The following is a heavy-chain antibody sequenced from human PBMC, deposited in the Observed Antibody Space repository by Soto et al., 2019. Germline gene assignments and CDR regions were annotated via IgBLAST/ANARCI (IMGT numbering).Heavy chain of an antibody. Sequence: QVQLVESGGGVVQPGRSLRLSCVASGFKFDNFVMHWVRQAPGKGLEWVAVIAYDGSHTYYADSVKGRFSISRDSFKKTLFLEMNSLRPDDTAVYYCARDLRNPSAGWLDPWGQGTLVSVSS. CDR1: GFKFDNFV. CDR3: ARDLRNPSAGWLDP. D-gene: IGHD1-1*01. J-gene: IGHJ5*02. CDR2: IAYDGSHT. V-gene: IGHV3-30-3*01.